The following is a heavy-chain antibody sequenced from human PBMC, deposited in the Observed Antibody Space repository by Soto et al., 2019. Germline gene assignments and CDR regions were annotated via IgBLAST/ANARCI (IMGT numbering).Heavy chain of an antibody. CDR2: MGGANGDT. CDR1: GFIFSDYA. CDR3: AKDRVDHNSVWDPFDI. Sequence: EVKMLESGGGLVQPGGSLRLSCAASGFIFSDYAMSWVRQAPGKGLEWVAGMGGANGDTYYAESVRGRFAISRDNSKSTLFLQMNSLRAEDTAVYFCAKDRVDHNSVWDPFDIWGQGTLVTVSS. J-gene: IGHJ3*02. V-gene: IGHV3-23*01. D-gene: IGHD2-15*01.